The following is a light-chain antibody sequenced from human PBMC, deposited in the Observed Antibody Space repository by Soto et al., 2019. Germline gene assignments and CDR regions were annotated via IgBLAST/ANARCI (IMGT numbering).Light chain of an antibody. CDR1: SSDVGGYTY. J-gene: IGLJ3*02. CDR3: SSYTSRSTWV. V-gene: IGLV2-14*01. CDR2: DVS. Sequence: QSALTQPASVSGSPGQSITISCTGPSSDVGGYTYVSWYQQHPGKAPKLMIYDVSNRLSGVSNRFSGSKSGNTASLTISGLQAEDEADYYCSSYTSRSTWVFGGGTKLTVL.